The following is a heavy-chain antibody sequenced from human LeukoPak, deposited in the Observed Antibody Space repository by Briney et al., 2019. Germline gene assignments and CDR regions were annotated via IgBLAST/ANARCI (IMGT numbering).Heavy chain of an antibody. CDR3: TTSMYYYDSSAYYGGFDY. CDR1: GFTFGDYA. Sequence: GGSLRLSCTASGFTFGDYAMSWVRQAPGKGLEWVGFIRSKAYGGTTEYAASVKGRFTISRDDSKSIAYLQMNSLKTEDTAVYYCTTSMYYYDSSAYYGGFDYWGQGTLVTVSS. V-gene: IGHV3-49*04. D-gene: IGHD3-22*01. J-gene: IGHJ4*02. CDR2: IRSKAYGGTT.